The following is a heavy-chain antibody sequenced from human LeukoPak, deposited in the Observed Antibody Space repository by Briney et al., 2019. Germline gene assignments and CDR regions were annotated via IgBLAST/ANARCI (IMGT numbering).Heavy chain of an antibody. CDR1: GYTFTSYG. D-gene: IGHD2-2*02. CDR3: ARLGLTELGYCSSTSCYTWFDP. J-gene: IGHJ5*02. CDR2: ISAYNGNT. Sequence: ASVKVSRKASGYTFTSYGISWVRQAPRQGLEWMGWISAYNGNTNYAQKLQARVTMTTDTSTSTAYMELRSLRSDDTAVYYCARLGLTELGYCSSTSCYTWFDPWGQGTLVTVSS. V-gene: IGHV1-18*01.